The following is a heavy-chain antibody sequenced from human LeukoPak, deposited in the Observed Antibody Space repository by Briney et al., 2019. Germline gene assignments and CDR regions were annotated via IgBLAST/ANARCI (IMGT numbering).Heavy chain of an antibody. V-gene: IGHV3-30*04. J-gene: IGHJ4*02. Sequence: PGKSLRLSCAASGFTFSSYALHWVRQAPGRGLEWVAVMSSDRTERNYADSVKGRFTISRDNSKNTMYLQMNSLTVQDAAVYYCAKSRVVAAAHFDSWGQGTLVAVSP. CDR2: MSSDRTER. CDR1: GFTFSSYA. CDR3: AKSRVVAAAHFDS. D-gene: IGHD2-15*01.